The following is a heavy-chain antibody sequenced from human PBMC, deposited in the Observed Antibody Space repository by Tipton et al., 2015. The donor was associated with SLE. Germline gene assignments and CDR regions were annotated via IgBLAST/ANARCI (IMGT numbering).Heavy chain of an antibody. Sequence: TLSLTCAVYGGSFRGCYWTWIRQSPNKGLAWIGESDHTGNTNYNPSLKSRVTISVDTSKNQFSLRLNSVTAADTAVYYCARHRRITLLRGLILPYWGQGTPVTGSS. J-gene: IGHJ4*02. CDR3: ARHRRITLLRGLILPY. CDR1: GGSFRGCY. CDR2: SDHTGNT. D-gene: IGHD3-10*01. V-gene: IGHV4-34*01.